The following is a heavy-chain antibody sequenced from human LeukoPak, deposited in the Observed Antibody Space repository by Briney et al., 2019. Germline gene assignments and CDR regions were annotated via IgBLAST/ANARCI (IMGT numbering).Heavy chain of an antibody. CDR1: AFTFSSYW. CDR3: LRSYNYGDVFTC. D-gene: IGHD4-17*01. J-gene: IGHJ4*02. CDR2: INSDGSST. V-gene: IGHV3-74*01. Sequence: GGSLRLSCAASAFTFSSYWMHWVRHAPGKGLMWVSRINSDGSSTSYADSVKGRFTISRDNAKNTLYLQMNSLRAEDTAVYIFLRSYNYGDVFTCWGRGTLATVS.